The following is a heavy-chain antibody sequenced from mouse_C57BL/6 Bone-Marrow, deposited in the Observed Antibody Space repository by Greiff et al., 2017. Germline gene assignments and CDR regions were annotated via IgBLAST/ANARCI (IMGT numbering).Heavy chain of an antibody. CDR3: ARRDSNYAWFAY. CDR2: IRSGGST. CDR1: GFSLTSYG. J-gene: IGHJ3*01. D-gene: IGHD2-5*01. Sequence: QVQLQQSGPGLVQPSQSLSITCTVSGFSLTSYGVHWVRQSPGKGLEWLGVIRSGGSTDYNAAFISRLSISKDNSKSQVFFKMNSLHADDTAIYYCARRDSNYAWFAYWGQGTLVTVSA. V-gene: IGHV2-2*01.